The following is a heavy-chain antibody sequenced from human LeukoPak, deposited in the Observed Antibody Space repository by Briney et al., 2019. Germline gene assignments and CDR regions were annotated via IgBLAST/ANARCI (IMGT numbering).Heavy chain of an antibody. CDR1: GGTFSSYA. D-gene: IGHD2-2*02. V-gene: IGHV1-69*13. Sequence: ASVKVSCKASGGTFSSYAISWVRQAPGQGLEWMGGIIPIFGTANYAQKFQGRVTITADESTSTAYMELSSLRSEDTAVYYCARDPLGDCSSTSCYSYWGQGTLVTVSS. J-gene: IGHJ4*02. CDR2: IIPIFGTA. CDR3: ARDPLGDCSSTSCYSY.